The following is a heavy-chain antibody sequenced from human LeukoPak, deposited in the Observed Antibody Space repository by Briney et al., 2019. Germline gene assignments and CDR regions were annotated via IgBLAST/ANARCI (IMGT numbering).Heavy chain of an antibody. V-gene: IGHV3-30*02. Sequence: QPGGSLRLSCAASGFTFSSYGMNWVRQAPGRGLEWVAFIQYDGTHKYYVDSVKGRFTISRDNSKSTLHLQMNSLRAEDTAVYYCAKDFCSGSSCYIFDYWGQGTLVTVSS. CDR2: IQYDGTHK. CDR1: GFTFSSYG. J-gene: IGHJ4*02. D-gene: IGHD2-15*01. CDR3: AKDFCSGSSCYIFDY.